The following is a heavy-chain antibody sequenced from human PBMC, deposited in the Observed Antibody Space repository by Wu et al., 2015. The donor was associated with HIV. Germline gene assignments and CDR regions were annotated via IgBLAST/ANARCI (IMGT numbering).Heavy chain of an antibody. CDR3: ARGLWFGELALWY. J-gene: IGHJ4*02. CDR2: IIPIFGTA. V-gene: IGHV1-69*05. CDR1: GGTFSSYA. D-gene: IGHD3-10*01. Sequence: QVQLVQSGAEVKKPGSSVKVSCKASGGTFSSYAISWVRQAPGQGLEWMGRIIPIFGTANYAQKFQGRVTMTRNTSISTAYMELSSLRSEDTAVYYCARGLWFGELALWYWGQGTLVTVSS.